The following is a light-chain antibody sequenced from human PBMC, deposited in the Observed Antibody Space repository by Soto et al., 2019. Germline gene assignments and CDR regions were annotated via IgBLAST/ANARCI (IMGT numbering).Light chain of an antibody. CDR3: QQFGNSPRT. V-gene: IGKV3-20*01. CDR1: QSLAMNS. Sequence: EIVLTQSPGTLSLFPGERATLSCRASQSLAMNSLTWYQQKPGQPPKVLFYYASKRATGFPDRFSGSGSGTDFTLTISRLEPEDSAVYYCQQFGNSPRTFGQGKRVEIK. J-gene: IGKJ1*01. CDR2: YAS.